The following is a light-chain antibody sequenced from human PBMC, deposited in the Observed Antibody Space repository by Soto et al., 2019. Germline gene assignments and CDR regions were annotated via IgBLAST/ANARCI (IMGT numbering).Light chain of an antibody. J-gene: IGKJ1*01. CDR1: QSVNNN. CDR2: GAS. CDR3: QQYANWPPWT. V-gene: IGKV3-15*01. Sequence: ETLMTHSPATLSVSPGEIATLSCRASQSVNNNLAWYQQKLGQAPRVLIYGASTRATGIPARFTGSGSGTEFILTISSVQSEDFAVYFCQQYANWPPWTFGQGTKVDIK.